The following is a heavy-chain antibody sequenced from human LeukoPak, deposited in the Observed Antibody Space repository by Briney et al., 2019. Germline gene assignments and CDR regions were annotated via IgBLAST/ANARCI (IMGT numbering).Heavy chain of an antibody. D-gene: IGHD4-11*01. CDR2: INPNSGGT. V-gene: IGHV1-2*02. J-gene: IGHJ6*03. Sequence: ASVTVSCKASGYTFTGYYMHWVRQAPGQGLEWMGWINPNSGGTNYAQKFQGRVTMTRNTSISTAYMELSSLRSEDTAVYYCARGGSATVTHYYYYYYMDVWGKGTTVTVSS. CDR3: ARGGSATVTHYYYYYYMDV. CDR1: GYTFTGYY.